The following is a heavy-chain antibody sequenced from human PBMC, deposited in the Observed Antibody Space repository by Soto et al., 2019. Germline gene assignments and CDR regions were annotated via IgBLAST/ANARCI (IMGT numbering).Heavy chain of an antibody. CDR1: GFTFSSYS. CDR2: ISSSSSYI. Sequence: EVQLVESGGGLVKPGGSLRLSCAASGFTFSSYSMNWVRQAPGKGLEWVSYISSSSSYIYYADSVKGRFTISRDNAKNSLYLQMNSLRAEDTAVYYCARSPQTYWYFDLWGRGTLVTVSS. J-gene: IGHJ2*01. CDR3: ARSPQTYWYFDL. V-gene: IGHV3-21*01.